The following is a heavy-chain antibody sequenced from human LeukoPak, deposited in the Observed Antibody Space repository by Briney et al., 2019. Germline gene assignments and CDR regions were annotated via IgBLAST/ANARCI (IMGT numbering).Heavy chain of an antibody. V-gene: IGHV3-30*18. CDR2: ISYDGSNK. D-gene: IGHD3-10*01. CDR1: GFTFSSYG. CDR3: AKDRYYGSGSYYPDY. Sequence: PWGSLRLSCAASGFTFSSYGMHWVRQAPGKGLEWVAVISYDGSNKYYADSVKGRFTISRDNSKNTLYLQMNSLRAEDTAVYYCAKDRYYGSGSYYPDYWGQGTLVTVS. J-gene: IGHJ4*02.